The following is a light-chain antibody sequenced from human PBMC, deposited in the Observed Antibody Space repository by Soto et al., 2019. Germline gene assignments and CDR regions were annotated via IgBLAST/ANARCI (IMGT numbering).Light chain of an antibody. V-gene: IGKV2-28*01. Sequence: IVMTQSPLSLPVTPGEPASISCRSSQSLLQSYGNNYLDWYLQKPGQSPQLLIYLGSNRASGVPDRFSGSGSGTDFTLKISRVEAEDVGVYYCMKALQTPWTFGQGTKVEIK. J-gene: IGKJ1*01. CDR2: LGS. CDR3: MKALQTPWT. CDR1: QSLLQSYGNNY.